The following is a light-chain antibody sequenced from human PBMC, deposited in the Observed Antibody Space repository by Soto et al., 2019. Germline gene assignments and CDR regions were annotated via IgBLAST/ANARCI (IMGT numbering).Light chain of an antibody. CDR2: GES. J-gene: IGKJ4*01. Sequence: EIVLTQSPGTLSLSPGERATLSCRASQSVSSSYLAWYQQKPGQAPRLLIYGESRRATGIPDRFSGSGSGTDFTLTISRLEPEDFAVYFCQQCGSSPLTFGGGTKVEI. CDR3: QQCGSSPLT. CDR1: QSVSSSY. V-gene: IGKV3-20*01.